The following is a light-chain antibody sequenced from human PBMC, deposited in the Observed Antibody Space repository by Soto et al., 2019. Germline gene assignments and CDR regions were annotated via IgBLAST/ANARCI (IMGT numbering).Light chain of an antibody. V-gene: IGKV1-5*03. J-gene: IGKJ2*01. CDR3: QQYNSYSYT. CDR2: KAS. CDR1: QSISSW. Sequence: DIQMTQSPSPLSASVGDRVTITCRASQSISSWLAWYQQKPGKAPKLLIYKASSLESGVPSRFSGSGSGTEFTLTISSLQPDDFAAYYCQQYNSYSYTCGQGTKLEIK.